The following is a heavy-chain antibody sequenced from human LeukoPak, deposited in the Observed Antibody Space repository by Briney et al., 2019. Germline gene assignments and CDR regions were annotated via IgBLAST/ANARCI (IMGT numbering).Heavy chain of an antibody. CDR3: ARGYYYDSKTSNWFDP. CDR2: IYYSGST. V-gene: IGHV4-59*06. D-gene: IGHD3-22*01. Sequence: SETLSLTCTVSGGSISTYYWSWIRQHPGKGLEWIGYIYYSGSTYYNPSLKSRVTISVDTSKNQFSLKLSSVTAADTAVYYCARGYYYDSKTSNWFDPWGQGTLVTVSS. J-gene: IGHJ5*02. CDR1: GGSISTYY.